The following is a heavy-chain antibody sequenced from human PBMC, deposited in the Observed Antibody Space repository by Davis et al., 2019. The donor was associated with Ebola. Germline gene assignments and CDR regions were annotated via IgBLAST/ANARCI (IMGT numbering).Heavy chain of an antibody. CDR2: ISSSSSYI. Sequence: GESLKISCAASGFTFSSYSMNWVRQGPGKELEWVSSISSSSSYIYYADSVKGRFTISRDNAKNSLYLQMNSLRAEDTAVYYCARDPLGARGYWGQGTLVTVSS. D-gene: IGHD7-27*01. J-gene: IGHJ4*02. CDR3: ARDPLGARGY. CDR1: GFTFSSYS. V-gene: IGHV3-21*01.